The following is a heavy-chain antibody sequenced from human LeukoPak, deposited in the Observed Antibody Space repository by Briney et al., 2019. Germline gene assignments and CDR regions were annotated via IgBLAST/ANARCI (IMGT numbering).Heavy chain of an antibody. CDR3: ARDFGDSGRRFDP. Sequence: ASVKVSCKASGYTFTSYYMHWVRQAPGQGLEWMGIINPSGGSTSCAQKFQGRVTMTRDMSTSTVYMELSSLRSEDTAVYYCARDFGDSGRRFDPWGQGTLVTVSS. CDR2: INPSGGST. CDR1: GYTFTSYY. V-gene: IGHV1-46*01. J-gene: IGHJ5*02. D-gene: IGHD1-26*01.